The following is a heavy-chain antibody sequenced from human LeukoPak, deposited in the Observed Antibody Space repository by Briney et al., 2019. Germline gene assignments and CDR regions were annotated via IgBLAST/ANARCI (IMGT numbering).Heavy chain of an antibody. V-gene: IGHV3-30*04. CDR1: GFTFSSYA. CDR2: ISYDGSNK. CDR3: ARLFRVVVPAANTHFDY. Sequence: GGSLRLSCAASGFTFSSYAMHWVRQAAGKGLEWVAVISYDGSNKYYADSVKGRFTISRDNSKNTLYLQMNSLRAEDTAVYYCARLFRVVVPAANTHFDYWGQGPWSPSPQ. D-gene: IGHD2-2*01. J-gene: IGHJ4*02.